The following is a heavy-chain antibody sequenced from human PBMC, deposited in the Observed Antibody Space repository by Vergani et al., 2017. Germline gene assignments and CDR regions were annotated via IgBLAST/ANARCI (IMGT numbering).Heavy chain of an antibody. J-gene: IGHJ6*02. CDR3: ARDGSSYYYYYGMDV. D-gene: IGHD3-10*01. Sequence: QVQLQESGPGLVKPSETLSLTCAVSGYSISSGYYWGWIRQPPGKGLEWIGSIYHSGSTYYNPSLKSRVTISVDTSKNQFSLKLSSVTAADTAVYYCARDGSSYYYYYGMDVWGQGTTVTVSS. CDR2: IYHSGST. CDR1: GYSISSGYY. V-gene: IGHV4-38-2*02.